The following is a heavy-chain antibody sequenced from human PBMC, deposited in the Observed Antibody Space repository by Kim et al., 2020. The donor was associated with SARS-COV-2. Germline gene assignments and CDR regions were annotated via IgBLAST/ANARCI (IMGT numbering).Heavy chain of an antibody. D-gene: IGHD3-10*01. CDR3: ARDGTYYYGSGVPGHYYYGMDV. CDR1: GYTFTSYG. Sequence: ASVKVSCKASGYTFTSYGISWVRQAPGQGLEWMGWISAYNGNTNYAQKLQGRVTMTTDTSTSTAYMELRSLRSDDTAVYYCARDGTYYYGSGVPGHYYYGMDVWGQGTTVTVSS. J-gene: IGHJ6*02. V-gene: IGHV1-18*04. CDR2: ISAYNGNT.